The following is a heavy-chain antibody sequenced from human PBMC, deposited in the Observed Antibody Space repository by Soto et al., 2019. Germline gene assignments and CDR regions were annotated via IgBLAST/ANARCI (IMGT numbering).Heavy chain of an antibody. CDR2: IIPIFGTA. CDR1: GGTFSSYA. Sequence: QVQLVQSGAEVKKPGSSVKVSCKASGGTFSSYAISWVRQAPGQGLEWMGGIIPIFGTANYAQKFQGRVMITADKSTSTAYMELSSLRSEDTAVYYCARYGSGSYPGYYYGMDVWGQVTTVTVSS. CDR3: ARYGSGSYPGYYYGMDV. J-gene: IGHJ6*02. V-gene: IGHV1-69*06. D-gene: IGHD3-10*01.